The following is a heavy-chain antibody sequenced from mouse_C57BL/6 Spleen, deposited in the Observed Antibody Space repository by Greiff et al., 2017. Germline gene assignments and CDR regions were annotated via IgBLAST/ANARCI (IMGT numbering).Heavy chain of an antibody. CDR1: GYTFTDYY. V-gene: IGHV1-76*01. CDR3: ARLMGAMDY. J-gene: IGHJ4*01. D-gene: IGHD2-3*01. Sequence: QVQLQQSGAELVRPGASVKLSCKASGYTFTDYYINWVKQRPGQGLEWIARIYPGSGNTYYNEKFKGKATLTAEKSSSTAYMQLSSLTSEDSAVYFCARLMGAMDYWGQGTSVTVSS. CDR2: IYPGSGNT.